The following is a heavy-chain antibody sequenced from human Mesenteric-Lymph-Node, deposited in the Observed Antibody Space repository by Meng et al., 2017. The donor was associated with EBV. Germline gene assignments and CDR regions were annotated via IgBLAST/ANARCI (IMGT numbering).Heavy chain of an antibody. J-gene: IGHJ4*02. V-gene: IGHV4-4*02. CDR2: VYHSGST. CDR3: AEVLNGYYYFDY. CDR1: GASISGPNW. Sequence: QVQWQESGHGLVNPSGTLSLTCAVSGASISGPNWWSWVRQPPGKGLEWIGEVYHSGSTNYNPSLKSRVSRSVDTSKNHFSLKLTSVTAADTAMYYCAEVLNGYYYFDYWGQGTLVTASS. D-gene: IGHD3-22*01.